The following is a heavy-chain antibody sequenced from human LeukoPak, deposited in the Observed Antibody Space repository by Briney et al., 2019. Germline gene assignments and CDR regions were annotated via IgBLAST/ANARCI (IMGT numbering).Heavy chain of an antibody. V-gene: IGHV3-15*01. CDR3: ARGRITIFGVVIDLYYFAY. J-gene: IGHJ4*02. CDR2: IKSKTDGGTT. D-gene: IGHD3-3*01. CDR1: GFTFSNAW. Sequence: TGGSLRLSWAASGFTFSNAWMSWVRQAPGKALEWVGRIKSKTDGGTTDYAAPVKGRFTISRDDSKNTLYLQMNSLRAEDTAVYSCARGRITIFGVVIDLYYFAYWGQGTLATVSS.